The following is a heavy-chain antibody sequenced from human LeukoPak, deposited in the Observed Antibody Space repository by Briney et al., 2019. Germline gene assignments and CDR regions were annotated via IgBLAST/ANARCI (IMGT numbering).Heavy chain of an antibody. CDR1: GYTFTSYG. V-gene: IGHV1-18*01. J-gene: IGHJ6*02. CDR2: ISAYNGNT. CDR3: ARDVRGNIAAAGTGYYYYGMDV. Sequence: GASVKASCKASGYTFTSYGISWVRQAPGQGLEWMGWISAYNGNTNYAQKLQGRVTMTTDTSTSTAYMELRSLRSDDTAVYYCARDVRGNIAAAGTGYYYYGMDVWGQGTTVTVSS. D-gene: IGHD6-13*01.